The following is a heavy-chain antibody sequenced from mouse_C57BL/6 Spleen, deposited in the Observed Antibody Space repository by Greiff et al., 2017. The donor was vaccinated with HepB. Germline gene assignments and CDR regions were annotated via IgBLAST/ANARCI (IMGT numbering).Heavy chain of an antibody. V-gene: IGHV1-82*01. Sequence: VKLQQSGPELVKPGASVKISCKASGYAFSSSWMNWVKQRPGKGLEWIGRIYPGDGDTNYNGKFKGKATLTADKSSSTAYMQLSSLTSEDSAVYFCASPPDYYGSSSWFAYWGQGTLVTVSA. D-gene: IGHD1-1*01. CDR1: GYAFSSSW. CDR3: ASPPDYYGSSSWFAY. J-gene: IGHJ3*01. CDR2: IYPGDGDT.